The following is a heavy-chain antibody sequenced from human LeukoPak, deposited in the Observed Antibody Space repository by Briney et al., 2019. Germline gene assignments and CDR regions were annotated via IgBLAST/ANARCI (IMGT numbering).Heavy chain of an antibody. D-gene: IGHD3-10*01. CDR2: IGTAGDT. J-gene: IGHJ4*02. Sequence: GGSLRLSCATSGFTLTNYAMHWVRQATGKGLEWVSAIGTAGDTYYPGSVKGRFTISRENAKNSLYLQMNSLRAEDTAVYYCARLREGLLDYWGQGTLVTVSS. CDR3: ARLREGLLDY. V-gene: IGHV3-13*01. CDR1: GFTLTNYA.